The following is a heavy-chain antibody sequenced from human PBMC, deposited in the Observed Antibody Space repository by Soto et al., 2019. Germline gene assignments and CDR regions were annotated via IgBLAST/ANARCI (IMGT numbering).Heavy chain of an antibody. J-gene: IGHJ6*03. Sequence: EVQLVESGGGLVQPGGSLTLSCAVSGFTFSNYWMSWVRQAPGKGLEWVANVKQDGSDKYYVDPVKGRFTISRDNAKNSLHLQMNSLGVGDTAVYYCARLWNYFKYMDVWGKGTTVTVSS. CDR1: GFTFSNYW. CDR2: VKQDGSDK. D-gene: IGHD1-1*01. CDR3: ARLWNYFKYMDV. V-gene: IGHV3-7*01.